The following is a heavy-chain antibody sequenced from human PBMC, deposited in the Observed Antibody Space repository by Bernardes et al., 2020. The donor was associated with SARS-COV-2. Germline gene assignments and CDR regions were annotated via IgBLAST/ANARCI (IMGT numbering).Heavy chain of an antibody. CDR2: FKFDGSDE. CDR3: ARDVVECTRHYCGMDE. CDR1: GFTVSTNW. V-gene: IGHV3-7*03. J-gene: IGHJ6*02. D-gene: IGHD2-21*01. Sequence: GGSLRLSCAASGFTVSTNWMTWVRQAAVKGLEWVAKFKFDGSDEYYVDSVKGRFTISRDNHKNSLYLQKNSLGAGDTAVYYFARDVVECTRHYCGMDEWGQGTKVTVSS.